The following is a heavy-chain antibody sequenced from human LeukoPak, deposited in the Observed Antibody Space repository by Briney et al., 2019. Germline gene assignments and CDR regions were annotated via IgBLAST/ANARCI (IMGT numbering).Heavy chain of an antibody. CDR1: GYTFTSYG. V-gene: IGHV1-18*04. Sequence: ASVKVSCTASGYTFTSYGISWVRQSPGQGLEWRGWISAYNGNTNYAQKLQGRVTMTTDTSTSTAYMELRSLRSDDTAVYYCARSGRYYGSGSLDDYWGQGTLVTVSS. J-gene: IGHJ4*02. CDR3: ARSGRYYGSGSLDDY. D-gene: IGHD3-10*01. CDR2: ISAYNGNT.